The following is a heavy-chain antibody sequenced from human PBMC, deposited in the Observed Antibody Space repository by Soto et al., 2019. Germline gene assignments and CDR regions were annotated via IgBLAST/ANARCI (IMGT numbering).Heavy chain of an antibody. CDR3: AKDGLSLVPGFE. V-gene: IGHV1-3*01. J-gene: IGHJ4*02. D-gene: IGHD3-16*01. Sequence: GASVKVSCKASGYTFTSYAMHWVRQAPGQRLEWMGWINAGNGNTKYSQKFQGRVTITRDTSASTAYMELSSLRSEDTAVYYCAKDGLSLVPGFEWGQGTLVTVSS. CDR1: GYTFTSYA. CDR2: INAGNGNT.